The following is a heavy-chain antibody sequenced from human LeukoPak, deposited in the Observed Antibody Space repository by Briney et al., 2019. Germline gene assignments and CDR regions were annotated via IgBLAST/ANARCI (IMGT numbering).Heavy chain of an antibody. Sequence: PSETLSLTCAVYGGSFSGYYWSWIRQPPGKGLEWIGEINHSGSTNYNPSLKSRVTISVDTSKNQFSLKLSSVTAADTAVYYCARRRTLYDYVWGSYRYTGLDYWGQGTLVTVSS. CDR2: INHSGST. V-gene: IGHV4-34*01. CDR1: GGSFSGYY. D-gene: IGHD3-16*02. J-gene: IGHJ4*02. CDR3: ARRRTLYDYVWGSYRYTGLDY.